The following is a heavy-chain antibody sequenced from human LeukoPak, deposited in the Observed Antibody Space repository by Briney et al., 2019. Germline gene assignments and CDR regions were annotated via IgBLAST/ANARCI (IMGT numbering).Heavy chain of an antibody. J-gene: IGHJ6*03. CDR1: GGSISSSSYY. Sequence: PSETLSLTCTVSGGSISSSSYYWGWIRQPPGKGLEWIGSIYYSGSTYYNPSLKSRVTISVDTSKNQFSLKLSSVTAADTAVYYCARDYSIAARPPSAFLDYYYYMDVWGKGTTVTVSS. V-gene: IGHV4-39*07. D-gene: IGHD6-6*01. CDR3: ARDYSIAARPPSAFLDYYYYMDV. CDR2: IYYSGST.